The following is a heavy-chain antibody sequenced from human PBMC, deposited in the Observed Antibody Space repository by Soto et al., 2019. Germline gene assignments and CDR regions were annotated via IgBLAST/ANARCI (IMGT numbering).Heavy chain of an antibody. CDR2: ISHDGSNQ. J-gene: IGHJ4*02. V-gene: IGHV3-30*18. Sequence: QVQLVESGGGVVQPGRSLRLSCAASGFTFSSFAMHWVRQAPGKGLEWVAVISHDGSNQYYADSVKGRFTISRDNSQKTLYLQMNSLSAEDTALYYCAKWSGGYSFHYWGQGTLVTVSS. D-gene: IGHD3-10*01. CDR1: GFTFSSFA. CDR3: AKWSGGYSFHY.